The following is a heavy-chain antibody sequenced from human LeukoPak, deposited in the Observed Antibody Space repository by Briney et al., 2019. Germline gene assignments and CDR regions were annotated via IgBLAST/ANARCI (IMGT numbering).Heavy chain of an antibody. J-gene: IGHJ4*02. V-gene: IGHV3-23*01. Sequence: GGSLRLSCAASGFTFSSYAMSWVRQAPGKGLEWVSAISGSGGSTYYADSVKGRFTISRDNSKNTLYLQMNSLRAEDTAVYYCAKAFGTNGYFQLPIDFWGQGTLVTVSS. CDR2: ISGSGGST. D-gene: IGHD2-8*01. CDR3: AKAFGTNGYFQLPIDF. CDR1: GFTFSSYA.